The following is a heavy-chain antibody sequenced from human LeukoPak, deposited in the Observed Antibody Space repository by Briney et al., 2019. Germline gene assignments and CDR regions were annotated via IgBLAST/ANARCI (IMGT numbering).Heavy chain of an antibody. CDR1: GGSFSGYY. CDR2: INHSGST. Sequence: PSETLSLTCAVYGGSFSGYYWSWIRQPPGKGLGWIGEINHSGSTNYNPSLKSRVTISVDTSKNQFSLKLSSVTAADTAVYYCASSRPPYYMDVWGKGTTVTVSS. CDR3: ASSRPPYYMDV. V-gene: IGHV4-34*01. D-gene: IGHD6-6*01. J-gene: IGHJ6*03.